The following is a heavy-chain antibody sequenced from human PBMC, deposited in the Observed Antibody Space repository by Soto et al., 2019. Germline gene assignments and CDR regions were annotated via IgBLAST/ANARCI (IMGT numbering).Heavy chain of an antibody. CDR2: IYYSGST. J-gene: IGHJ4*02. Sequence: PSETLSLTWSISDGYIRSGDYYLRWIRQPPGKGLEWIGYIYYSGSTYYNPSLKSRVTISVDTSKNQFSLKLSSVTAADTAVYYCASHLVVPAAIFCWGQGTLVTVS. CDR1: DGYIRSGDYY. V-gene: IGHV4-30-4*01. D-gene: IGHD2-2*01. CDR3: ASHLVVPAAIFC.